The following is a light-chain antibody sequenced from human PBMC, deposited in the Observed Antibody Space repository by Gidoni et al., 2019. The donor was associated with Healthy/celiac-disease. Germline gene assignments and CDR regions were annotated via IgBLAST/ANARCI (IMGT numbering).Light chain of an antibody. CDR3: QQRGNWPLT. CDR1: QSVSSY. CDR2: DAS. V-gene: IGKV3-11*01. J-gene: IGKJ5*01. Sequence: ESVLTQSPATLSLSPGERATLSCRASQSVSSYLAWYQQKPGQAPRLLIYDASNRAAGIPARFSGSGSGTDFTLTISSLGPEDFAVYYCQQRGNWPLTFGQGTRLEIK.